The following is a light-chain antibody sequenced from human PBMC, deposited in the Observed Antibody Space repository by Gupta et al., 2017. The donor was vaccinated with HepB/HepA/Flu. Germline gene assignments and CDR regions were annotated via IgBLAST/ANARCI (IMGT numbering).Light chain of an antibody. J-gene: IGKJ2*01. CDR2: DAS. CDR1: QDISNY. Sequence: DIQMTQSPSSLSASVGDRVTITCQASQDISNYLNWYQKKPGRAPNLLLYDASNLETGVSSRFSGSGSGTHFSLTNSSLQPEDIAIYYCQQYYDLPYTFGRGTNLEIK. V-gene: IGKV1-33*01. CDR3: QQYYDLPYT.